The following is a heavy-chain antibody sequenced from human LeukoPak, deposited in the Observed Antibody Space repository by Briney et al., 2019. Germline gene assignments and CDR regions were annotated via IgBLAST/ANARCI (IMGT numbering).Heavy chain of an antibody. CDR1: GFTFSSYG. Sequence: PGGSLRLSCAASGFTFSSYGMNWVRQAPGKGLEWVSSISSSSSYIYYADSVKGRFTISRDNSKNTLYLQMNSLRAEDTAVYYCARGVEMATDYYYYGMDVWGQGTTVTVSS. D-gene: IGHD5-24*01. CDR3: ARGVEMATDYYYYGMDV. J-gene: IGHJ6*02. V-gene: IGHV3-21*04. CDR2: ISSSSSYI.